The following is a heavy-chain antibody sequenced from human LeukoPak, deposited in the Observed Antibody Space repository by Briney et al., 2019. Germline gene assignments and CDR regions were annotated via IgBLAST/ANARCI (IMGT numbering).Heavy chain of an antibody. Sequence: VASVKVSCKASGGTFSSYAISWVRQAPGQGLEWMGRIIPIFGTANYAQKFQGRVTITTDESTSTAYMELSSLRSDDTAMYYCARDLGAYDYDSSGYSPDVFDIWGQGTMVTVSS. D-gene: IGHD3-22*01. CDR3: ARDLGAYDYDSSGYSPDVFDI. CDR1: GGTFSSYA. CDR2: IIPIFGTA. V-gene: IGHV1-69*05. J-gene: IGHJ3*02.